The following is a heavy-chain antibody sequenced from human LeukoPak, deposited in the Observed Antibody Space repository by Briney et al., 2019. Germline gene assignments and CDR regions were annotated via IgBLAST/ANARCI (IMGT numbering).Heavy chain of an antibody. CDR1: GFTFSTYW. D-gene: IGHD6-13*01. J-gene: IGHJ5*02. CDR3: ARDMGYRFDP. Sequence: GGSLRLSCVASGFTFSTYWMTWVRQAPGKGLEWVANMKGDGSEKHYVDSVKGRFTISRDNSKNTLYLQMNSLRAEDTAVYYCARDMGYRFDPWGQGTLVTVSS. CDR2: MKGDGSEK. V-gene: IGHV3-7*01.